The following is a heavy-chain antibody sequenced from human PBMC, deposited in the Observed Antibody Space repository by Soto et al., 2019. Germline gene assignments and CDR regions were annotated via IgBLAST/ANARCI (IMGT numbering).Heavy chain of an antibody. V-gene: IGHV4-61*01. CDR1: CDSVSSDNYY. Sequence: PSETLSITCTVSCDSVSSDNYYWTWIRQPPGKGLDWIGYIYSRGSTNYNPSLKSRVIISLVTSSNQFSLKLTSVTAADTAVYYCARDIRGYSRAYDYWGQGTLVNVSS. CDR2: IYSRGST. D-gene: IGHD5-18*01. CDR3: ARDIRGYSRAYDY. J-gene: IGHJ4*02.